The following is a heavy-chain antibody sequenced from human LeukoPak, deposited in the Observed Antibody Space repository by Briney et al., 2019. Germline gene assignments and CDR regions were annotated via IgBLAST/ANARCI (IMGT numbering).Heavy chain of an antibody. D-gene: IGHD6-19*01. J-gene: IGHJ5*02. V-gene: IGHV3-23*01. CDR1: GFTFRSYA. CDR3: AKDRRIAVAGRTFNWFDP. Sequence: GGSLRLSCAASGFTFRSYAMSWVRQAPGKGLEWVSAISGSGGSTYYADSVKGRFTISRDNSKNTLYLQMNSLRAEDTAVYYCAKDRRIAVAGRTFNWFDPWGQGTLVTVSS. CDR2: ISGSGGST.